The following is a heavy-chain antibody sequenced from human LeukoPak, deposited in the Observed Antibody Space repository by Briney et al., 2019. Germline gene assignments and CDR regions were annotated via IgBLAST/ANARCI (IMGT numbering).Heavy chain of an antibody. J-gene: IGHJ3*02. V-gene: IGHV3-74*01. D-gene: IGHD2-15*01. CDR1: GFTFNSYW. Sequence: QTGGSLRLSCAASGFTFNSYWFHLVRQAPGKGLVWVSRINSDGSDTIYADSVKGRFTISRDNAKSTVYLQMNSLKAEDTAVYYCARGGYHHGFDIWGQGTMVTVSS. CDR3: ARGGYHHGFDI. CDR2: INSDGSDT.